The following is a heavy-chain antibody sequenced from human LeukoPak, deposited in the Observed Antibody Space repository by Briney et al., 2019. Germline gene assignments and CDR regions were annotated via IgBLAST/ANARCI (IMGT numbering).Heavy chain of an antibody. Sequence: ASVKVSCKASRYTFTGYYMHWVRQAPGQGPEWMGWINPNSGGTNYAQKFQGRVTMTRDTSISTVYMELSRLRSDDTAVYYCAKSYYDFWSGSDYYYYMDVWGKGTTVTVSS. CDR3: AKSYYDFWSGSDYYYYMDV. CDR2: INPNSGGT. V-gene: IGHV1-2*02. CDR1: RYTFTGYY. J-gene: IGHJ6*03. D-gene: IGHD3-3*01.